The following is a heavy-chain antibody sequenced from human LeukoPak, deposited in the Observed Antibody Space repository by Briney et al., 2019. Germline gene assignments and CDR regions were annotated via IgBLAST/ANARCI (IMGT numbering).Heavy chain of an antibody. D-gene: IGHD2-21*02. CDR3: AKDGDWRLDY. V-gene: IGHV3-30*18. CDR2: IPYDGSKK. CDR1: GFTFSSYG. Sequence: GGSLRLSCAASGFTFSSYGMHWVRQAPGKGLEWVAAIPYDGSKKYYADSVKGRFTISRDNSKNTLYLQMNSLRAEDTAVYYCAKDGDWRLDYWGQGTLVTVSS. J-gene: IGHJ4*02.